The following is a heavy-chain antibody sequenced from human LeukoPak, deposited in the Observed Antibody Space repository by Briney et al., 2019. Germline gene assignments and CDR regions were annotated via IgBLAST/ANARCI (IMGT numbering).Heavy chain of an antibody. D-gene: IGHD3-3*01. J-gene: IGHJ6*03. Sequence: PSETLSLTCTVSGGSISSSSYYWGWIRQPPGKGLEWIGSIYYSGSAYYNPSLKSRVTISVDTSKNQFSLKLSSVTAADTAVYYCARGFYYMDVWGKGTTVTVSS. V-gene: IGHV4-39*07. CDR2: IYYSGSA. CDR1: GGSISSSSYY. CDR3: ARGFYYMDV.